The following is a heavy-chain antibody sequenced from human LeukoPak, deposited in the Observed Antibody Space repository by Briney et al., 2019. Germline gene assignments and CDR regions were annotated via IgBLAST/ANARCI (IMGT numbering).Heavy chain of an antibody. J-gene: IGHJ6*02. D-gene: IGHD1-26*01. Sequence: SETLSLTCTVSGVSISSYYWSWLRQPPGKGLEWVGYIYYSGSTNYNPSLKSRVTISVDTSKNQFSLKLSSVTAADTAVYYCARDVGARPREYYGMDVWGQGTTVTVSS. CDR2: IYYSGST. V-gene: IGHV4-59*01. CDR3: ARDVGARPREYYGMDV. CDR1: GVSISSYY.